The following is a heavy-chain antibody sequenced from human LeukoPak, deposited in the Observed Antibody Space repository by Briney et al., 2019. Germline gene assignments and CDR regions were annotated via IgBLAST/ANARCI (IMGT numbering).Heavy chain of an antibody. CDR2: MNPNSGNT. CDR3: TRARDCGGGSCYPESDP. Sequence: ASVKVSCKASGYTFTSYDINWVRQATGQGLEWMGWMNPNSGNTGYAQKFQGRVTMTRNTSIRTAYVELSSLRSEDTAVYYCTRARDCGGGSCYPESDPWGQGTLVTVSS. J-gene: IGHJ5*02. V-gene: IGHV1-8*01. D-gene: IGHD2-15*01. CDR1: GYTFTSYD.